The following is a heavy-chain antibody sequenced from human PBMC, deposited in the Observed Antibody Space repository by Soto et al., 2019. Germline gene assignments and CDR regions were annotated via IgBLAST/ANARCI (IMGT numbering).Heavy chain of an antibody. CDR1: GYPVTAYY. CDR3: ARGGGVGVAGSAAFDM. J-gene: IGHJ3*02. V-gene: IGHV1-2*02. CDR2: INPATGAA. D-gene: IGHD3-3*01. Sequence: QLHLVQSGAVVKKPGASVTVSCSASGYPVTAYYMHWVRQAPGRGLEWMGGINPATGAAKYTQTFAGRVTLTRDTSTSTVFMELSGLTSEATAVFYWARGGGVGVAGSAAFDMWGQGTLVTVSS.